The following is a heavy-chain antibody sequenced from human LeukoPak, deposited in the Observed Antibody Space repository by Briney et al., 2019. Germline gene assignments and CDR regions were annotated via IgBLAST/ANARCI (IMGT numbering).Heavy chain of an antibody. CDR3: ARVGTSGGEPGSLDY. Sequence: GGSLRLSCAASGFTFSSYAMSWVRQAPGKGLEWVSGINWNGGITGYVDSVKGRFTVSRDNAKNSLHLQMNSLRAEDTALYYCARVGTSGGEPGSLDYWGQGTLVTVSS. CDR2: INWNGGIT. V-gene: IGHV3-20*04. D-gene: IGHD3-10*01. CDR1: GFTFSSYA. J-gene: IGHJ4*02.